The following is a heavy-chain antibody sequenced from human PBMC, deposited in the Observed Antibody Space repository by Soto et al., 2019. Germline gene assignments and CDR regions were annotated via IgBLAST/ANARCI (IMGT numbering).Heavy chain of an antibody. CDR2: IKSDGSST. Sequence: PAGSLRLSCAASGFTFSNYWRHWVRQAPGKGLVWVSRIKSDGSSTNYADSVKGRFTSSRDNAKNTLYLQLNSLRVEDTAVYYCTRAAIKGELLDYWGQGTQVTVSS. V-gene: IGHV3-74*01. CDR3: TRAAIKGELLDY. D-gene: IGHD1-26*01. J-gene: IGHJ4*02. CDR1: GFTFSNYW.